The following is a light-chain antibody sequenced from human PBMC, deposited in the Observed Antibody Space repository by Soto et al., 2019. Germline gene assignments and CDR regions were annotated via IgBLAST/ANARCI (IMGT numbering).Light chain of an antibody. CDR2: AAS. V-gene: IGKV3D-15*01. Sequence: EIVMTQSPATLSVSPGERATLSCRASQSVSSKFLAWYQQKPGQAPRLLIYAASTRATGIPDRFSGSGSGTEFTLTISSLQSEDFAVYYCQQYNNWPRTFGQGTKVDIK. CDR1: QSVSSKF. CDR3: QQYNNWPRT. J-gene: IGKJ1*01.